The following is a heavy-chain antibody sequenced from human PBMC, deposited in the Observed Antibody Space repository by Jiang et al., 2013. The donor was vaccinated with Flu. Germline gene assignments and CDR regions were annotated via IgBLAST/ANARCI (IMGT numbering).Heavy chain of an antibody. Sequence: QLLESGGGLIQPGGSLRLSCAASGFTVSSNYMSWVRQAPGKGLEWVSVIYSGGSTYYADSVKGRFTISRHNSKNTLYLQMNSLRAEDTAVYYCARDSPFSPLLTNYYGMDVWGQGTTVTVSS. CDR3: ARDSPFSPLLTNYYGMDV. CDR2: IYSGGST. V-gene: IGHV3-53*04. CDR1: GFTVSSNY. D-gene: IGHD2-2*01. J-gene: IGHJ6*02.